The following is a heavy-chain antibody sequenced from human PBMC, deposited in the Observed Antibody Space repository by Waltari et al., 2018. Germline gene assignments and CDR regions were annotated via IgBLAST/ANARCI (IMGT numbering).Heavy chain of an antibody. D-gene: IGHD5-12*01. V-gene: IGHV3-23*04. CDR2: ISGSGGST. J-gene: IGHJ4*02. CDR3: AKVQAMAYYFDY. CDR1: GFPFSSYA. Sequence: EVQLVESGGGLVQPGGSLRLSCAASGFPFSSYAMHWVRQAPGKGLEWVSAISGSGGSTYYADSVKGRFTISRDNSKNTLYLQMNSLRAEDTAVYYCAKVQAMAYYFDYWGQGTLVTVSS.